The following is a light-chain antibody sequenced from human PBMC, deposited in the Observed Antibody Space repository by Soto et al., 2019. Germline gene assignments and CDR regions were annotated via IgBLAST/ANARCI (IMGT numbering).Light chain of an antibody. CDR1: QSISSW. CDR3: QQYNSYQWT. CDR2: DAS. J-gene: IGKJ1*01. Sequence: DIQITQSPSTLSGSVGDRVTITCRASQSISSWLAWYQQKPGKAPNLLIYDASNLESGVPSRFSGSGSGTEFTLTISSLQPDDFATYYCQQYNSYQWTFGQGTKVDIK. V-gene: IGKV1-5*01.